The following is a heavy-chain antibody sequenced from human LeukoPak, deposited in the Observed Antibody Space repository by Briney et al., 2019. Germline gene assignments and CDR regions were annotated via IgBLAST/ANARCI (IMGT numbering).Heavy chain of an antibody. D-gene: IGHD2-2*01. J-gene: IGHJ4*02. Sequence: GGSLRLSCAASGFTVSSNYMSWVRQAPGKGLEWVSVIFSGGSTYYADSVKGRFTISRDNSKNTLYLQMNSLRAEDTALYYCAKDRPQFCSSVSCYVFDYWGQGTLVTVSS. V-gene: IGHV3-53*01. CDR2: IFSGGST. CDR3: AKDRPQFCSSVSCYVFDY. CDR1: GFTVSSNY.